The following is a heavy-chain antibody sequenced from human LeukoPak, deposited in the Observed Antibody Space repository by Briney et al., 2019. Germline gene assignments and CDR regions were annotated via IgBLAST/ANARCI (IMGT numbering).Heavy chain of an antibody. CDR2: IDPSDSYT. CDR3: ASDRSSKWYCDY. Sequence: GESLKISCKGSGSSFTSYWITWVRQMPGKGLEWMGRIDPSDSYTNYSPSFQGHVTISADKSISTAYLQWSSLKASDTAMYYCASDRSSKWYCDYWGPGTLVTVSS. D-gene: IGHD2-15*01. V-gene: IGHV5-10-1*01. CDR1: GSSFTSYW. J-gene: IGHJ4*02.